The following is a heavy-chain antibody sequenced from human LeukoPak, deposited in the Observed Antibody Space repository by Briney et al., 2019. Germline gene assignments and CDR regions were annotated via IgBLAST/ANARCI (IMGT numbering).Heavy chain of an antibody. CDR3: ARGGAIPSFDY. CDR1: GFTFSSYE. D-gene: IGHD2-21*01. J-gene: IGHJ4*02. Sequence: GGSLRLSCAASGFTFSSYEMNWVRQAPGKGLEWVSYISSSGSTIYYADSVKGRSTISRDNAKNSLYLQMNSLRAEDTAVYYCARGGAIPSFDYWGQGTLVTVSS. CDR2: ISSSGSTI. V-gene: IGHV3-48*03.